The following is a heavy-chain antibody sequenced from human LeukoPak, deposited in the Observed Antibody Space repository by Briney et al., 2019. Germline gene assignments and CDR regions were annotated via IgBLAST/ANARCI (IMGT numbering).Heavy chain of an antibody. D-gene: IGHD4-11*01. CDR3: AASPHDYSYPSNYYFDY. CDR1: GGTFSSYA. CDR2: IIPIFGTA. J-gene: IGHJ4*02. Sequence: GASVKVSCKASGGTFSSYAISWVRQAPGQGLEWMGGIIPIFGTANYAQKFQGRVTITRDMSTSTAYMELSSLRSEDTAVYYCAASPHDYSYPSNYYFDYWGQGTLVTVSS. V-gene: IGHV1-69*05.